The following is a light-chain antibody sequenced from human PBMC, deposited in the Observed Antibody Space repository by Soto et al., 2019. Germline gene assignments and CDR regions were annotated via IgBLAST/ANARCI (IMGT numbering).Light chain of an antibody. CDR3: QQRDIWPPLT. CDR2: DAT. CDR1: QSVGVY. J-gene: IGKJ4*01. Sequence: VLTQSPATLSLSPGERATLFCKASQSVGVYMGWFQQKPGQAPRVLIYDATNRAGGVPARFSGSGSGTDFTRTISSLEAADSAVYYCQQRDIWPPLTFGGGTKLEIK. V-gene: IGKV3-11*01.